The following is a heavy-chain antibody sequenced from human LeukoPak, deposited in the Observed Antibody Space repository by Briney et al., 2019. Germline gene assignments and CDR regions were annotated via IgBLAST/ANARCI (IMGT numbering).Heavy chain of an antibody. V-gene: IGHV5-51*01. CDR2: IYPRDSDI. Sequence: HGESLKISCKGSGYRFSTYWIGWVRQMPGKRLEWMGIIYPRDSDIRYSPSFQGQVTISADKSISTAYLQWSSLKASDTAIYYCARGSSGYWFDPWGQGTLVTVSS. D-gene: IGHD6-19*01. CDR1: GYRFSTYW. J-gene: IGHJ5*02. CDR3: ARGSSGYWFDP.